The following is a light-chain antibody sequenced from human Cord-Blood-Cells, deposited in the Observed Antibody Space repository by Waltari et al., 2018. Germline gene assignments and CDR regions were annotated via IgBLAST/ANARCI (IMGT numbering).Light chain of an antibody. CDR2: RTN. CDR3: AAWDDSLNYV. V-gene: IGLV1-44*01. CDR1: SSNTGSNT. Sequence: QSVLTQPPSASGTPGQRVTISCSGSSSNTGSNTVNCYQHPPGTAPKLLNLRTNQRPSGVPARFSDSKSGTAASRAISGLQSEDEADYYCAAWDDSLNYVFGTGTKVTVL. J-gene: IGLJ1*01.